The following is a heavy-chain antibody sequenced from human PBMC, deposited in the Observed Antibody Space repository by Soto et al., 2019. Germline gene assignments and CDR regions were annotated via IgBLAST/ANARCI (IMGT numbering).Heavy chain of an antibody. Sequence: PSETLSLTCTVSGGSISSGDYYWSWIRQPPGKGLEWIGYIYYSGSTYYNPSLKSRVTISVDTSKNQFSLKLSSVTAADTAVYYRARDSRDVVVVAATPVIYYYYGMDVWGQGTTVTVSS. CDR3: ARDSRDVVVVAATPVIYYYYGMDV. V-gene: IGHV4-30-4*01. D-gene: IGHD2-15*01. CDR1: GGSISSGDYY. CDR2: IYYSGST. J-gene: IGHJ6*02.